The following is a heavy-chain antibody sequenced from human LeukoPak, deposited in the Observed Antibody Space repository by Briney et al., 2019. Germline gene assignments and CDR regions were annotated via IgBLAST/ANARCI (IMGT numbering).Heavy chain of an antibody. J-gene: IGHJ5*02. CDR1: GYSISSGYY. CDR2: IYHSGST. V-gene: IGHV4-38-2*02. Sequence: SETLSLTCTVSGYSISSGYYWGWIRQPPGKGLEWIGSIYHSGSTYYNLSLKSRVTISVDTSKNQFSLKLSSVTAADTAVYYCARDRSVWFDPWGQGTLVTVSS. CDR3: ARDRSVWFDP.